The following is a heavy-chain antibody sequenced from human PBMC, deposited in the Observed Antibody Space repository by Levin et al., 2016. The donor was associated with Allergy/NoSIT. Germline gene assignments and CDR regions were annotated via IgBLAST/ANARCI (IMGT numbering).Heavy chain of an antibody. CDR1: GFTFGYYA. J-gene: IGHJ4*02. CDR2: ISYDGSNI. D-gene: IGHD3-3*01. Sequence: GESLKISCAASGFTFGYYAMHWVRQAPGRGLEWVAVISYDGSNIYYVDSLKGRFTISRDNSKNTLYLQMNSLRAEDTAVYYCARSGDSKGYYPYYFDSWGQGALVTVSS. V-gene: IGHV3-30*04. CDR3: ARSGDSKGYYPYYFDS.